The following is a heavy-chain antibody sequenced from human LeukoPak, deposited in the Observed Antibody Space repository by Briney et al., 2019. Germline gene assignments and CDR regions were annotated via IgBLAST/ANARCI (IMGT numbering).Heavy chain of an antibody. CDR1: GFTVSSNY. J-gene: IGHJ6*02. CDR2: IYSGGST. V-gene: IGHV3-66*01. D-gene: IGHD3-16*02. Sequence: PGGSLRLSCAASGFTVSSNYMSWVRQAPGKGLEWVSVIYSGGSTYYADSVKGRFTISRDNSKNTLYLQMNSLRAEDTAVYYCARDPRSVDYCYGMDVWGQGTTVTVSS. CDR3: ARDPRSVDYCYGMDV.